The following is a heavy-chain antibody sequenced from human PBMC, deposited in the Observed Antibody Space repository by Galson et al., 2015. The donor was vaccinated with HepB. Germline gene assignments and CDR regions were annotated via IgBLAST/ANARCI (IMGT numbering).Heavy chain of an antibody. V-gene: IGHV3-23*01. CDR3: AKPKQWLVGFDY. CDR1: RFTFSSYA. CDR2: ISDSGGGT. Sequence: SLRLSCAASRFTFSSYAMNWVRQAPGKGLEWVSSISDSGGGTYYVDSVKGRFTISRDKSENTVYLQMNSLRVDDTAVYYCAKPKQWLVGFDYWGQGTLVTVSS. D-gene: IGHD6-19*01. J-gene: IGHJ4*02.